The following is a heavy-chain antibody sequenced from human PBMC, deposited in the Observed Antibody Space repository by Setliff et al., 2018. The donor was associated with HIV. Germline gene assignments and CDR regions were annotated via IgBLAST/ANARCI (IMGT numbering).Heavy chain of an antibody. V-gene: IGHV5-10-1*01. CDR2: IDPSNSNT. CDR3: VRRDGYKFDY. J-gene: IGHJ4*02. Sequence: PGESLKISCKGSGYSFTSYWISWVRQMPGKGLEWMGRIDPSNSNTNYSPSFQGHVTISADKSISTAYLQWSSLKASDTAMYYYVRRDGYKFDYWGQGTLVTVSS. CDR1: GYSFTSYW. D-gene: IGHD5-12*01.